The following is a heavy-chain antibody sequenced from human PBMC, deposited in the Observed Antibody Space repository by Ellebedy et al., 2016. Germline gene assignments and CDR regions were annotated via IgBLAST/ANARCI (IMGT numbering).Heavy chain of an antibody. CDR2: INGDGSST. D-gene: IGHD4-11*01. CDR1: GFTFSTSW. Sequence: GESLKISCTASGFTFSTSWMHWVRQPPGKGLVWVSRINGDGSSTSYGDSVKGRFTISRDNSKNTLYLQMNSLRAEDTAVYYCSRAGSKLLSYYYYGMDVWGQGTTVTVSS. V-gene: IGHV3-74*01. J-gene: IGHJ6*02. CDR3: SRAGSKLLSYYYYGMDV.